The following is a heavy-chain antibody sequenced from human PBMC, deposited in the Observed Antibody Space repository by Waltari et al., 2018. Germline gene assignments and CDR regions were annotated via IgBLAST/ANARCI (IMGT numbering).Heavy chain of an antibody. CDR3: ARDRVAGDY. Sequence: EVQLVESGGGLVQPGGSLRLSCAASGFTFSSYSMNWVRQAPGKGLEWVSYISSSSSTIYYADSVKGRFTISRDNAKKSLYLQMNSLRAEDTAVYYCARDRVAGDYWGQGTLVTVSS. J-gene: IGHJ4*02. CDR1: GFTFSSYS. CDR2: ISSSSSTI. V-gene: IGHV3-48*04. D-gene: IGHD6-19*01.